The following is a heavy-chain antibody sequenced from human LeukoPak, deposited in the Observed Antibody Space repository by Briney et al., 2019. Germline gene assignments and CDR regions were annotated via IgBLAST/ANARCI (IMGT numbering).Heavy chain of an antibody. D-gene: IGHD3-16*02. CDR1: GFTFSSYG. CDR2: ISYDGSNE. V-gene: IGHV3-30*18. J-gene: IGHJ4*02. Sequence: GGSLRLSCVASGFTFSSYGMHWVRQAPGKGLEWVAFISYDGSNENIADSVKGRFIISRDNSKNTLYLQMNSLRAEDTAVYSCAKGPAPRLGEFSYHALVDYWGQGTLVTVSS. CDR3: AKGPAPRLGEFSYHALVDY.